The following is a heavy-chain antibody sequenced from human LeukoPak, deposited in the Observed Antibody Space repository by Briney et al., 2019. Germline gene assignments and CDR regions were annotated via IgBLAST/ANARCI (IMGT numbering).Heavy chain of an antibody. V-gene: IGHV4-39*01. CDR1: GGSISSSSYY. J-gene: IGHJ3*02. CDR3: ARQPSEWELLLVAFDI. CDR2: IYYSGST. D-gene: IGHD1-26*01. Sequence: PSETLSLTCTVSGGSISSSSYYWGWIRQPPGKGLEWIGSIYYSGSTYYNPSLKSRVTISVDTSKNQFSLKLSSVTAADTAVYYCARQPSEWELLLVAFDIWGQGTMVTASS.